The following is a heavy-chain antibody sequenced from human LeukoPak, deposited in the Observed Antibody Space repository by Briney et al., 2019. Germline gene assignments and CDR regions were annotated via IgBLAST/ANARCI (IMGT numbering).Heavy chain of an antibody. J-gene: IGHJ3*01. CDR2: IGWNSVAR. D-gene: IGHD6-13*01. Sequence: GGSLRLSCAASGFTFNDYAMHWVRQAPGKGLEWVSGIGWNSVARGCADPVRGRFTISRDNAKNSLYLQMNSLKPEDTALYYCTKRARKGIGAAGDGYDVWGQGTMVTVSS. V-gene: IGHV3-9*01. CDR1: GFTFNDYA. CDR3: TKRARKGIGAAGDGYDV.